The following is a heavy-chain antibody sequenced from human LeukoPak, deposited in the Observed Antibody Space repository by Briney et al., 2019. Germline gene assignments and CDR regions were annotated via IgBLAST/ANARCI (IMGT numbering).Heavy chain of an antibody. V-gene: IGHV4-31*03. CDR2: IYYSGST. CDR3: ARDTYSSGSIARYYYGMDV. D-gene: IGHD3-22*01. Sequence: SETLSLTCTVSGGSISSGGYYWSWNRQHPGKGLEWIGYIYYSGSTYYNPSLKSRVTISVDTSKNQFSLKLSSVTAADTAVYYCARDTYSSGSIARYYYGMDVWGQGTTVTVSS. CDR1: GGSISSGGYY. J-gene: IGHJ6*02.